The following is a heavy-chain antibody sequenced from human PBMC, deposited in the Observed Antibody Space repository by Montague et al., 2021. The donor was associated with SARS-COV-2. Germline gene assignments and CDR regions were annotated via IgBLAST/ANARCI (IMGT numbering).Heavy chain of an antibody. CDR3: ARGPSDTYYYNGMDV. V-gene: IGHV2-70*11. CDR1: GFSLSTSGIC. J-gene: IGHJ6*02. CDR2: XDWDGDK. Sequence: PALVKPTQTLTLTCTFSGFSLSTSGICMTRIRQPPGKALEWLARXDWDGDKYYNTSLKSRLTISKDTSKNLVVLTMTNMDPVDTATYYCARGPSDTYYYNGMDVWGRGTTVTVSS.